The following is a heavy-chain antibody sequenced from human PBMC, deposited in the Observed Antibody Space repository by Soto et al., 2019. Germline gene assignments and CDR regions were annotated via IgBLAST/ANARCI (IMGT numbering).Heavy chain of an antibody. CDR3: AKGGYSSPYYYYYYMDV. D-gene: IGHD6-13*01. J-gene: IGHJ6*03. CDR2: IWYDGSNK. Sequence: PGGSLRLSCAASGFTFSSYGMHWVRQAPGKGLEWVAVIWYDGSNKYYADSVKGRFTISRDNSKNTLYLQMNSLRAEDTAVYYCAKGGYSSPYYYYYYMDVWGKGTTVTVSS. V-gene: IGHV3-33*06. CDR1: GFTFSSYG.